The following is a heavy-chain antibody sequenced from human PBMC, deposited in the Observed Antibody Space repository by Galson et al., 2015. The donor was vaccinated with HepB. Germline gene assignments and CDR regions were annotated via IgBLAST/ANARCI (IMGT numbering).Heavy chain of an antibody. CDR1: GFTFNSHW. J-gene: IGHJ4*02. D-gene: IGHD6-19*01. Sequence: SLRLSCAASGFTFNSHWMTWVRQAPGKGLEWVGNIKQDGSEKNYVDSVKGRFTISRDNAKSSLYLQMNSLRVEDTAVYYCARSSGWSSDYWDQGTLVTVSS. CDR2: IKQDGSEK. CDR3: ARSSGWSSDY. V-gene: IGHV3-7*03.